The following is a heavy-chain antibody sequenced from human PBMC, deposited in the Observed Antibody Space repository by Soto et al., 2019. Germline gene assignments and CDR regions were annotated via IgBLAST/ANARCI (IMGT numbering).Heavy chain of an antibody. D-gene: IGHD3-3*01. V-gene: IGHV3-74*01. CDR3: AREGIGTIFGVALGYYYYGMDV. CDR1: GFTFSSYW. Sequence: PGGSLRLSCAASGFTFSSYWMHWVRQAPGKGLVWVSRINSDGSSTSYADSVKGRFTISRDNAKNTLYLQMNSLRAEDTAVYYCAREGIGTIFGVALGYYYYGMDVWGQGTTVTVSS. CDR2: INSDGSST. J-gene: IGHJ6*02.